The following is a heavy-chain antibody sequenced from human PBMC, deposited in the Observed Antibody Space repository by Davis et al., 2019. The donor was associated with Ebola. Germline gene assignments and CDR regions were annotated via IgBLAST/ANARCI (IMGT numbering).Heavy chain of an antibody. CDR2: ISAYNGNT. J-gene: IGHJ6*02. CDR3: ARDRFLAAAGWGMGYYYYGMDV. V-gene: IGHV1-18*04. Sequence: AASVKVSCKASGYTFTSYGISWVRQAPGQGLEWMGWISAYNGNTNYAQKLQGRVTMTTDTSTSTAYMELRSLRSDDTAVYYCARDRFLAAAGWGMGYYYYGMDVWGQGTTVTVSS. D-gene: IGHD6-13*01. CDR1: GYTFTSYG.